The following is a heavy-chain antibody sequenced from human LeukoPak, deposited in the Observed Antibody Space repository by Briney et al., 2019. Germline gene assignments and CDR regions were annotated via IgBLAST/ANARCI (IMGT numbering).Heavy chain of an antibody. Sequence: GGSLRLSCAASGFTFNSYAMSWVRQAPRKGLEWVSAISGSGDNTYYADSVKGRFTISRDNAKNSLYLQMNSLRTEDTALYYCAKDRSRTNGMDVWGQGTTVTVSS. V-gene: IGHV3-23*01. CDR3: AKDRSRTNGMDV. CDR1: GFTFNSYA. D-gene: IGHD3-10*01. CDR2: ISGSGDNT. J-gene: IGHJ6*02.